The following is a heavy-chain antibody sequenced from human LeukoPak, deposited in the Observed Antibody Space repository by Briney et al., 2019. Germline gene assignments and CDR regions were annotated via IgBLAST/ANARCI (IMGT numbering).Heavy chain of an antibody. CDR3: GRSAGFVHFDH. V-gene: IGHV4-39*07. CDR1: GNSISSSSYY. D-gene: IGHD3-16*01. Sequence: SETLSLTCTVSGNSISSSSYYWVWIRQPPGKGLEWIGNINYYGKTYYNPSVKSRVTISVDTSENQFSLMVRSVTAADTAVYYCGRSAGFVHFDHWGQGTLVTVTS. J-gene: IGHJ4*02. CDR2: INYYGKT.